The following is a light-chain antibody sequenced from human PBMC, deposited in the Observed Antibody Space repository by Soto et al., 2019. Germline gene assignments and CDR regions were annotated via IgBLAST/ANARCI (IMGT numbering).Light chain of an antibody. Sequence: EIVLTQSPATLSLSPGDRATLSCRASQSVSDYLAWYQHRPGQAPRLLIYGASNRATGIPARFSGSGSGTDFTLTITSLEPEDFAVYYCQHRSNFPITFGQGTRLEIK. V-gene: IGKV3-11*01. CDR1: QSVSDY. CDR2: GAS. J-gene: IGKJ5*01. CDR3: QHRSNFPIT.